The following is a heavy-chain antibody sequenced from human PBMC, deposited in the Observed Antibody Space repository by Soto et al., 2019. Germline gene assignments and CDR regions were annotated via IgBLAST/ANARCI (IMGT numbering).Heavy chain of an antibody. CDR2: FDPEDGET. J-gene: IGHJ4*02. D-gene: IGHD6-19*01. Sequence: ASVKVSCKVSGYTLTELSMHWVRQAPGKGLEWMGGFDPEDGETIYAQKFQGRVTMTEDTSTDTAYMELSSLRSEDTAVYYFATVYSSGWYLVYWGQGTLVTVSS. CDR3: ATVYSSGWYLVY. V-gene: IGHV1-24*01. CDR1: GYTLTELS.